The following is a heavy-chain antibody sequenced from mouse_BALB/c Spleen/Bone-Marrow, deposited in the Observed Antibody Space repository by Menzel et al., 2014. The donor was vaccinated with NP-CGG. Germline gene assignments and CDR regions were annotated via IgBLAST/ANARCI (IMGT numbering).Heavy chain of an antibody. J-gene: IGHJ2*01. Sequence: EVKLVESGGGLVQPGGSRKLSCAASGFTFSSFGMHWVRQAPEKGLEWVAYISSGSSTIYYADTVKGRFTISRDNPKNPLFLQMTSLRFEDTDMYYCARSYYGSSYYFDYWGQGTTLTVSS. CDR2: ISSGSSTI. D-gene: IGHD1-1*01. CDR1: GFTFSSFG. CDR3: ARSYYGSSYYFDY. V-gene: IGHV5-17*02.